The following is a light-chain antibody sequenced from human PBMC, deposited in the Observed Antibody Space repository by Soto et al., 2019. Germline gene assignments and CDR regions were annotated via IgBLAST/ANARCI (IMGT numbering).Light chain of an antibody. CDR2: DND. Sequence: QSVLTQPPSVSAAPGQKVTISCSGDTSNIGHNYVSWYQHLPGTAPKLLIYDNDKRPSGIPDRFSGSKSGTSATLDITGLQTGDEADYYCGTWDSSLSAGVFGGGTKLTVL. CDR3: GTWDSSLSAGV. J-gene: IGLJ3*02. CDR1: TSNIGHNY. V-gene: IGLV1-51*01.